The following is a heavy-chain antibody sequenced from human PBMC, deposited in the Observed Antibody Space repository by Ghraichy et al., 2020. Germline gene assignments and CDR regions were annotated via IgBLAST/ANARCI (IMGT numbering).Heavy chain of an antibody. CDR2: IYTSGST. V-gene: IGHV4-4*07. D-gene: IGHD4-17*01. CDR3: AREQPPNAAVTNWYFDL. J-gene: IGHJ2*01. Sequence: SETLSLTCTVSGGSISSYYWSWIRQPAGKGLEWIGRIYTSGSTNYNPSLKSRVTMSVDTSKNQFSLKLSSVTAADTAVYYCAREQPPNAAVTNWYFDLWGRGTLVTVSS. CDR1: GGSISSYY.